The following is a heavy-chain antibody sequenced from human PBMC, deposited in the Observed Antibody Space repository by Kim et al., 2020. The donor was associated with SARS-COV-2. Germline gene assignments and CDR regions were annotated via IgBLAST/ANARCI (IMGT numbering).Heavy chain of an antibody. J-gene: IGHJ6*02. D-gene: IGHD2-2*01. V-gene: IGHV4-4*02. CDR3: ARYEQDIVVVPAAGQGMDV. Sequence: SETLSLTCAVSGGSISSSNWWSWVRQPPGKGLEWIGEIYHSGSTNYNPSLKSRVTISVDKSKNQFSLKLSSVTAADTAVYYCARYEQDIVVVPAAGQGMDVWGQGTTVTVSS. CDR1: GGSISSSNW. CDR2: IYHSGST.